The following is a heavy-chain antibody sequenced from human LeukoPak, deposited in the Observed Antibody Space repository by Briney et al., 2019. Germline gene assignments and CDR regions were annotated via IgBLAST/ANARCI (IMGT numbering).Heavy chain of an antibody. V-gene: IGHV1-8*02. Sequence: GASVKVSCKASGYTFTSYDINWVRQATGPGLEWMGWMNPNSGNTGYAQKFQGRVTMTRDTSTSTVYMELSSLRSEDTAVYYCARAAGYSSGLGEDWGQGTLVTVSS. CDR3: ARAAGYSSGLGED. CDR1: GYTFTSYD. CDR2: MNPNSGNT. D-gene: IGHD6-19*01. J-gene: IGHJ4*02.